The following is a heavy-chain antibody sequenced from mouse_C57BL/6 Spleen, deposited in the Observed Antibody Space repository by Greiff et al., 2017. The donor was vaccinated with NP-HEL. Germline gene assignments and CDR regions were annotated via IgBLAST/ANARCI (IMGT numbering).Heavy chain of an antibody. Sequence: VQRVESGEGLVKPGGSLKLSCAASGFTFSSYAMSWVRQTPEKRLEWVAYISSGGDYIYYADTVKGRFTISRDNARNTLYLQMSSLKSEDTAMYYCTRVDGYPYYFDYWGQGTTLTVSS. CDR3: TRVDGYPYYFDY. V-gene: IGHV5-9-1*02. D-gene: IGHD2-3*01. CDR2: ISSGGDYI. CDR1: GFTFSSYA. J-gene: IGHJ2*01.